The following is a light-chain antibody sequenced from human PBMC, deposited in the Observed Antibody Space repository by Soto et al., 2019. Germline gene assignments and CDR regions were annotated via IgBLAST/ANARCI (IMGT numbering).Light chain of an antibody. V-gene: IGLV2-14*01. CDR2: DVS. CDR1: RSDVGGYNY. CDR3: SSYTSSSTQV. Sequence: QSALTQPASVSGSPGQSITISCTGTRSDVGGYNYVSWYQQHPSKAPKLMIYDVSNRPSGVSNRFSGSKSGNTASLTISGLQAEHEADYYCSSYTSSSTQVFGTGTKVTVL. J-gene: IGLJ1*01.